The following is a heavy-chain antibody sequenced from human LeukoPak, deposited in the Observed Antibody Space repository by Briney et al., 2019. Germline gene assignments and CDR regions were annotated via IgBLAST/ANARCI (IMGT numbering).Heavy chain of an antibody. D-gene: IGHD6-13*01. CDR3: ARDYSSSWSPYYYYGMDV. CDR1: GYTFTGYC. V-gene: IGHV1-2*04. CDR2: INPNSGDT. J-gene: IGHJ6*02. Sequence: ASVKVSCKASGYTFTGYCIHWVRQAPGQGLEWMGWINPNSGDTNYAQKFQDWVTMTRDTSISTAYMELSRLRSDDTAVYYCARDYSSSWSPYYYYGMDVWGQGTTVTVSS.